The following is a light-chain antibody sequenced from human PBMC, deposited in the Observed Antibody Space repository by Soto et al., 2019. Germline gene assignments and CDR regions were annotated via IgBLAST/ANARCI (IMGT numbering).Light chain of an antibody. CDR3: LQDYSYPRT. Sequence: AIQMTQSPSSLSASVGDRVTITCRASQGIRNGLGWYQQKPGKAPTLLIYAASSLQSGVPSRFSGSGSGTDFTLTISRLQPEDFATYYCLQDYSYPRTFGQGTKVEIK. V-gene: IGKV1-6*01. CDR2: AAS. J-gene: IGKJ1*01. CDR1: QGIRNG.